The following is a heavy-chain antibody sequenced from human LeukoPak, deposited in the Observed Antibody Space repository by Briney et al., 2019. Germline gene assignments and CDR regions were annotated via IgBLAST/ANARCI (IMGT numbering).Heavy chain of an antibody. CDR2: IYYSGST. CDR3: ARSKRYALLFDY. Sequence: SQTLSLTCTVSGGSISSGGYYWSWIRQHPGKGLEWIGYIYYSGSTYYNPSLKSRVTISVDTSKNQFSLKLSSVTAADTAVYYCARSKRYALLFDYWGQGTLVTVSS. V-gene: IGHV4-31*03. D-gene: IGHD2/OR15-2a*01. J-gene: IGHJ4*02. CDR1: GGSISSGGYY.